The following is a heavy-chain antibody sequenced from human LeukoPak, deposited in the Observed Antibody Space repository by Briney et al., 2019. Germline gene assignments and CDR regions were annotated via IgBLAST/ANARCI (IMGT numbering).Heavy chain of an antibody. V-gene: IGHV3-33*05. D-gene: IGHD5-12*01. J-gene: IGHJ4*02. Sequence: GGSLRLSCVASGFTFSRFGMYWVRQAPGKGPEWVAVMSFDGSQRFYADSVRGRFTISRDNSGNTLYLQMSSLRREDTAVYYCARDESGYQISYLRNWGQGTLVTVSS. CDR1: GFTFSRFG. CDR3: ARDESGYQISYLRN. CDR2: MSFDGSQR.